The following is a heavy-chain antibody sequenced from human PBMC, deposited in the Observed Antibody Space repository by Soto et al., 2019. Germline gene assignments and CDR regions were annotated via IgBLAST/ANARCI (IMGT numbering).Heavy chain of an antibody. CDR3: ATATDYGESYMDV. V-gene: IGHV5-51*01. D-gene: IGHD4-17*01. CDR1: GYDFPSYW. CDR2: IYPGDSTT. Sequence: PGESLKVSCKGSGYDFPSYWISWVRQMPGKGLEWMGTIYPGDSTTRYSPSFQGQVTISVDKSISTAYLQWSSLKASDTAMYYCATATDYGESYMDVWGKGTTVSVSS. J-gene: IGHJ6*03.